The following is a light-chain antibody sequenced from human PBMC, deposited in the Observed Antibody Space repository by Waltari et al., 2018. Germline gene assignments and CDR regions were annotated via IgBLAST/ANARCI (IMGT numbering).Light chain of an antibody. Sequence: EILLTQSPGTLSLTQGEGATLSSRASRSVSNYYLAWYQPKPGQAPRLLIYAVSHRATGIPDRFSGGGSGTDFTLTISRLEPEDFAVYYCQQHGGSPKYTFGRGPKLPIK. CDR1: RSVSNYY. CDR2: AVS. V-gene: IGKV3-20*01. CDR3: QQHGGSPKYT. J-gene: IGKJ2*01.